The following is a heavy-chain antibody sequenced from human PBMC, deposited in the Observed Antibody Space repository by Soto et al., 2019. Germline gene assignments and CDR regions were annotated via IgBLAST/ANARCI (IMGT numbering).Heavy chain of an antibody. CDR1: GDTFSNYA. J-gene: IGHJ4*02. Sequence: QVQLVQSGAEVKKPGSSVKVSCKASGDTFSNYAISWVRQAPGQGLEWLGGIIPIYAATDYAQKFQGRVTITADDSTNTAYMELSSLRSEDTAVYYCAKTPPRTSATAYYFDSWGQGTLVTVSS. D-gene: IGHD2-21*01. CDR2: IIPIYAAT. V-gene: IGHV1-69*12. CDR3: AKTPPRTSATAYYFDS.